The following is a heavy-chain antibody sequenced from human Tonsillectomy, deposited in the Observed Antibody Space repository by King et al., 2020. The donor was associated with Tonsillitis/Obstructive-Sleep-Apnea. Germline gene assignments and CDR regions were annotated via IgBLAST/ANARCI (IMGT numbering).Heavy chain of an antibody. CDR1: GFTFSSYW. J-gene: IGHJ4*02. CDR3: ARHYCSGGSCYLGFDY. V-gene: IGHV3-7*01. CDR2: IKQDGSEK. D-gene: IGHD2-15*01. Sequence: VQLVEPGGGLVQPGGSLRLSCAASGFTFSSYWMSWVRQAPGKGLEWVANIKQDGSEKYYVDSVKGRFTISRDNAKNSLYLQMNSLRAEDTAVYYCARHYCSGGSCYLGFDYWGQGTLVTVSS.